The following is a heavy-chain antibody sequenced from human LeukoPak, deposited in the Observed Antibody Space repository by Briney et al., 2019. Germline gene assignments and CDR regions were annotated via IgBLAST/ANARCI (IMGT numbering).Heavy chain of an antibody. V-gene: IGHV4-31*03. J-gene: IGHJ1*01. CDR3: ARGTPPLSYYGSGSYHREYFQH. CDR2: IYYSGST. Sequence: SETLSLTCTVSGGSISSGGYYWSWMRQHPGKGLEWIGYIYYSGSTYYNPSLKSRVTISVDTSKNQFSLKLSSVTAADTAVYYCARGTPPLSYYGSGSYHREYFQHWGQGTLVTVSS. D-gene: IGHD3-10*01. CDR1: GGSISSGGYY.